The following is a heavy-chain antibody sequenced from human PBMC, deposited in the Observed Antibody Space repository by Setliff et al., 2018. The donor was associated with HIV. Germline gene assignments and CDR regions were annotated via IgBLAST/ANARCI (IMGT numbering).Heavy chain of an antibody. D-gene: IGHD3-22*01. J-gene: IGHJ2*01. Sequence: GGSLRLSCAASGFTFTTHAMTWVRQAPGKGLEWVSAISASGDNTYYADSVKGRFTISRDNSKNTLHLQMNSLRAEDTALYYCAKDMEYDTSVYYHWYFDLWGRGALVTVSS. CDR2: ISASGDNT. CDR3: AKDMEYDTSVYYHWYFDL. CDR1: GFTFTTHA. V-gene: IGHV3-23*01.